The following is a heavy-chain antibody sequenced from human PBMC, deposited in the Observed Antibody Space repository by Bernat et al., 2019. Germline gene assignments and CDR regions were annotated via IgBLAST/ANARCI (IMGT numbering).Heavy chain of an antibody. CDR2: INSDGSST. CDR1: GLTFSSHW. V-gene: IGHV3-74*01. CDR3: ARDQYSSTWEPFDC. J-gene: IGHJ4*02. Sequence: EVQLVESGGGLVQPGGSLRLSCAASGLTFSSHWMHWVHQAPGKGLVWVSRINSDGSSTSYADSVKGRFTISRDNAKNTLLLQMTSLRAEDTAVYYCARDQYSSTWEPFDCWGQGTLVTVSS. D-gene: IGHD6-13*01.